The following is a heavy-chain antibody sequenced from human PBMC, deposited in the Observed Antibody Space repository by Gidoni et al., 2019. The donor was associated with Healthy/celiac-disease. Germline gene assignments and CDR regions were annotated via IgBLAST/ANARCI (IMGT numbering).Heavy chain of an antibody. CDR2: MSGSGGST. CDR3: AKEGQEGSCWNFDY. D-gene: IGHD6-19*01. CDR1: GFTCCSYA. Sequence: EVQRLESGGGLVQPGGSLSLSCAPSGFTCCSYARSWVRQATGQGLEWVSAMSGSGGSTYYADSVKGRFTISRDKSNNTLYRQMNSLRSEDTAVYYCAKEGQEGSCWNFDYWGQGTLVTVSS. J-gene: IGHJ4*02. V-gene: IGHV3-23*01.